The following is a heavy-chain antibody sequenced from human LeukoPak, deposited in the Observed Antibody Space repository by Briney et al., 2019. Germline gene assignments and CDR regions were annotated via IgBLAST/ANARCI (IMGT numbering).Heavy chain of an antibody. J-gene: IGHJ4*02. CDR3: ARVGHIVAAGTYDY. CDR1: GDSISSYY. CDR2: IFYSGSP. V-gene: IGHV4-59*12. Sequence: PSETLSLTCTVSGDSISSYYWSWIRQPPGKGLEWIGNIFYSGSPNYNPSLKSRVTPSFDTSKNQFSLKLSFVTAADTAVYYCARVGHIVAAGTYDYWGQGTLVTVSS. D-gene: IGHD6-13*01.